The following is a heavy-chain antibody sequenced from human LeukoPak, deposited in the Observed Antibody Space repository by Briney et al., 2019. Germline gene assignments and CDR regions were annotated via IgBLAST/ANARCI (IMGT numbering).Heavy chain of an antibody. CDR1: GYSFTNYW. V-gene: IGHV5-51*01. D-gene: IGHD2-21*01. CDR3: ASTYCGAKCYGATLRLFDY. Sequence: GESLKISCKGSGYSFTNYWIGWVRQMPGKGLEWMGIIYPGDSDTRYSPSFQGQVTISADKSISTAYLQWSSLRASDTAMYDCASTYCGAKCYGATLRLFDYWGQGTLVTVSS. CDR2: IYPGDSDT. J-gene: IGHJ4*02.